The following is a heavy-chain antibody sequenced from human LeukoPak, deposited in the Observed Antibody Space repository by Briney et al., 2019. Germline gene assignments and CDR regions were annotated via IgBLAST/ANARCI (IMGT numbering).Heavy chain of an antibody. CDR2: IIPLFGTA. J-gene: IGHJ4*02. V-gene: IGHV1-69*05. CDR3: ARDHITPYYYDSSGSYFDC. D-gene: IGHD3-22*01. Sequence: ASVKVSCKASGGAFSSYAFSWARQAPGQGLEWMGGIIPLFGTANYAQKFQGRVTITTVESTSTAYMELSSLRSEDTAVYYCARDHITPYYYDSSGSYFDCWGQGTLVTVSS. CDR1: GGAFSSYA.